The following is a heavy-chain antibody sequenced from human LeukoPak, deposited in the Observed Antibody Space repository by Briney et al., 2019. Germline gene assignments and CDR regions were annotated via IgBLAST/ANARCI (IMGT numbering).Heavy chain of an antibody. J-gene: IGHJ5*02. CDR2: INPNSGGT. CDR3: ARDRGYSDNWFDP. Sequence: ASVKVSCKASGYTFTGYYMHWVRQAPGQGLEWMGWINPNSGGTNYAQKFQGRVTMTRDTSISTAYMELSRLRSDDTAVYYCARDRGYSDNWFDPLGQGTLVTVSS. CDR1: GYTFTGYY. D-gene: IGHD5-12*01. V-gene: IGHV1-2*02.